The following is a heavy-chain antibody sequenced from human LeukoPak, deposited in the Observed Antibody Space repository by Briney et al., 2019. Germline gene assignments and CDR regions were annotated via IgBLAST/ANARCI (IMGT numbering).Heavy chain of an antibody. CDR1: GFTFSSYG. D-gene: IGHD6-13*01. V-gene: IGHV3-30*03. Sequence: GGSLRLSCAASGFTFSSYGMHWVRQAAGKGLEWVAVISYDGSNKYYADSVKGRFTISRDNSKNTLFLQMNSLRPEDTAVFYCARGDKQLVFNRNKGGFDPWGQGTVVTVSS. CDR3: ARGDKQLVFNRNKGGFDP. J-gene: IGHJ5*02. CDR2: ISYDGSNK.